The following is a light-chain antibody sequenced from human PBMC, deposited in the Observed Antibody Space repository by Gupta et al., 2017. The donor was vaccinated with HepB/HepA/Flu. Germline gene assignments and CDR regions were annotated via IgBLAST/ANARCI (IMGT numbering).Light chain of an antibody. V-gene: IGLV9-49*03. CDR1: SDSSDYI. Sequence: QPVLTQPPSASASLGASVTLTSTLSSDSSDYIVDWYQQRPGMGPRFVMRVGTGGVVGSKGDGIPNRFSVLGSGLKRLLTIKNXQXEDEGDXHCGADPVRRSNLMFVFGGGTKVTV. CDR3: GADPVRRSNLMFV. J-gene: IGLJ3*02. CDR2: VGTGGVVG.